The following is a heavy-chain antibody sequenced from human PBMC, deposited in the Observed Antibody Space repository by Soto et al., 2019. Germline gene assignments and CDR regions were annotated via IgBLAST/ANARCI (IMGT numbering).Heavy chain of an antibody. V-gene: IGHV1-3*02. CDR3: ARLSCSDALDV. Sequence: QVQLVQSGAEVRTPGASVKISCKASGYTFRSHGVQWVRQAPGQRLEWVGWSNGGNGFTKYSQELQERVTIKRDTAASTIYMELHSLTSADTAVYYCARLSCSDALDVWGQGTTVTVSS. CDR1: GYTFRSHG. J-gene: IGHJ6*02. CDR2: SNGGNGFT. D-gene: IGHD6-19*01.